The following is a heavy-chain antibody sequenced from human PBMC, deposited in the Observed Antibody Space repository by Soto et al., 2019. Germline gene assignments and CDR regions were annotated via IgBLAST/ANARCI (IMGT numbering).Heavy chain of an antibody. Sequence: SGLTFGNAWMNWGSQVDRNGRGRVGRIKSKTDGGTTEYAASVKGRFTISRDDSKNSLSLQMNSLRAEDTAVYYCAKAYYDSSGYSQIYWGQGTLVTVSS. D-gene: IGHD3-22*01. CDR3: AKAYYDSSGYSQIY. J-gene: IGHJ4*02. CDR2: IKSKTDGGTT. CDR1: GLTFGNAW. V-gene: IGHV3-15*07.